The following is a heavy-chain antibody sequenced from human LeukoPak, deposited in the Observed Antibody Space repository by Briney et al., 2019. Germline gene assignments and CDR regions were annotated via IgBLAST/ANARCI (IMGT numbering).Heavy chain of an antibody. V-gene: IGHV4-59*05. Sequence: SETLSLTCTVSGGSISSYYWSWIRQSPGKGLDWTGSISYSGWSYSDPSLKSRATISVDTSKNQFSLKLTSVTAADTAVYYCARQNCTLTSCYDYYHYHMDVWGKGTAVTISS. J-gene: IGHJ6*03. D-gene: IGHD2-2*01. CDR1: GGSISSYY. CDR3: ARQNCTLTSCYDYYHYHMDV. CDR2: ISYSGWS.